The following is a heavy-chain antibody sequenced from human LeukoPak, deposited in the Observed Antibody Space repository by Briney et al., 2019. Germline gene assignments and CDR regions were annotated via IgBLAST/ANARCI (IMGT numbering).Heavy chain of an antibody. D-gene: IGHD3-10*01. CDR1: GFTFSSYA. CDR2: ISGSGGST. V-gene: IGHV3-23*01. Sequence: GGSLRLSCAASGFTFSSYAMSWVRQAPGKGLEWVSAISGSGGSTYYADSVEGRFTISRDNSKNTLYLQMNSLRAEDTAVYYCAKSEYYGSGSYYIYWGQGTLVTVSS. J-gene: IGHJ4*02. CDR3: AKSEYYGSGSYYIY.